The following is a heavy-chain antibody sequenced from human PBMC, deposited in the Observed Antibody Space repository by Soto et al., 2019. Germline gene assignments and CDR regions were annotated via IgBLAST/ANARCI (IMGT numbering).Heavy chain of an antibody. D-gene: IGHD2-15*01. CDR2: IIPIFGTA. V-gene: IGHV1-69*01. J-gene: IGHJ4*02. Sequence: QVQLVQSGAEVKKPGSSVKVSCKASGGTFSSYAISWVRQAPGQGLEWMGGIIPIFGTANYAQKFQGRVTITADESTSTADMELSSLRSEDTAVYYCARYDCSGGSCYSTFDYWGQGTLVTVSS. CDR1: GGTFSSYA. CDR3: ARYDCSGGSCYSTFDY.